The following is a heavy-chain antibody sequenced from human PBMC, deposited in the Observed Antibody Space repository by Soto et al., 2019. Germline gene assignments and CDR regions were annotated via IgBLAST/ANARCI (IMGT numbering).Heavy chain of an antibody. CDR3: ARAFCGGDCYTTNDY. V-gene: IGHV3-30-3*01. CDR2: ISYDATNK. J-gene: IGHJ4*02. CDR1: GFTFRSFA. Sequence: GGSLRLSCEASGFTFRSFAMHWVRQAPGKGLEWVAIISYDATNKYYADSVKGRFTISRDNSKNTLFLQMNSLRAEDTALYYCARAFCGGDCYTTNDYWGQGTLVTVSS. D-gene: IGHD2-21*02.